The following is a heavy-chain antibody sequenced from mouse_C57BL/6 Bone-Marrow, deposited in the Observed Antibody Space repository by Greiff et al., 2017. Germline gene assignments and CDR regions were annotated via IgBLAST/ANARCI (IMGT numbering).Heavy chain of an antibody. CDR3: ARTLRAWFAY. J-gene: IGHJ3*01. V-gene: IGHV5-17*01. CDR1: GFTFSDYG. D-gene: IGHD2-12*01. Sequence: EVKVVESGGGLVKPGGSLKLSCAASGFTFSDYGMHWVRQAPEKGLEWVAYISSGSSTIYYADTVKGRFTISRDNAKNTLFLQMTSLRSEDTAMYYCARTLRAWFAYWGQGTLVTVSA. CDR2: ISSGSSTI.